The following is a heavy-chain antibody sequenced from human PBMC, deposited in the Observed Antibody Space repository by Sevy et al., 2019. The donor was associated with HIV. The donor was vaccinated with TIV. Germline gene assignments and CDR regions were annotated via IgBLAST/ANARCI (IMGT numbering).Heavy chain of an antibody. J-gene: IGHJ6*02. CDR2: IKQDGSEK. D-gene: IGHD3-10*01. V-gene: IGHV3-7*03. Sequence: GESLKISCVASGFTFSSYWMSWVRQAPGKGLEWVANIKQDGSEKYYVDSVKGRFTISRDNAKNSLYLQMNSLRAEDTAVYYCARDASYGSGSYQYYYYYGMDVWGQGTTVTVSS. CDR1: GFTFSSYW. CDR3: ARDASYGSGSYQYYYYYGMDV.